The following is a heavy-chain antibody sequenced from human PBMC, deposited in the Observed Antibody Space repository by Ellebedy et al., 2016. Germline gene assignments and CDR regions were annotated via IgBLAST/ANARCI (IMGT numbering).Heavy chain of an antibody. D-gene: IGHD3-16*01. CDR2: ISSNGVST. V-gene: IGHV3-64*04. Sequence: GESLKISCSASGFTFSGYAMHWVRQAPGKGLEYVSAISSNGVSTYYADSVKGRFTISRDNSKNTLYLQMNSLRAEDTAVYYCAKGGEYSHFDLWGRGTLVTVSS. J-gene: IGHJ2*01. CDR3: AKGGEYSHFDL. CDR1: GFTFSGYA.